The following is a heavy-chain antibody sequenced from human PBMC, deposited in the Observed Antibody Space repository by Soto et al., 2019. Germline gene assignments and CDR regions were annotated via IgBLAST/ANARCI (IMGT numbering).Heavy chain of an antibody. CDR3: ARGIWVATTADYYIDS. CDR2: INAGNGKT. J-gene: IGHJ5*01. CDR1: GYIFTNYA. Sequence: ASLKVSCKASGYIFTNYAIHWVRQAPGQRLEWMGWINAGNGKTKYSQNFQGRVTITRDTSASIAYMEVNGLRSEDTAVYYCARGIWVATTADYYIDSWGQATLVT. V-gene: IGHV1-3*01. D-gene: IGHD5-12*01.